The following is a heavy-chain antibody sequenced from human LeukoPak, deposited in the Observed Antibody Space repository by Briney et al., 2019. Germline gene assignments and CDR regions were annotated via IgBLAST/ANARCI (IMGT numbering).Heavy chain of an antibody. CDR1: GGTFSSYA. J-gene: IGHJ6*03. CDR3: ARDVRGCSGGSCYYYYYMDV. Sequence: SVKVSCKXSGGTFSSYAISWVRQSPGQGLEWMGRIIPIFGTANYAQKFQGRVTITTDESTSTAYMELSSLRSEDTAVYYCARDVRGCSGGSCYYYYYMDVWGKGTTVTVSS. CDR2: IIPIFGTA. D-gene: IGHD2-15*01. V-gene: IGHV1-69*05.